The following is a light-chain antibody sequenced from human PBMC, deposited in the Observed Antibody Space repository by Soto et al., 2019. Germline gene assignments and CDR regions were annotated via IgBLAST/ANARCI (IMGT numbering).Light chain of an antibody. Sequence: SALTQPASVSGSLGQSITISCTGTSSDVGNYNLVSWYQHHPVKAPKLMIYEVSKRPSGVSNRFSASKSDTTASLTISGLQPEDEADYYCCSYAGDITRVFGGRTKVTVL. CDR1: SSDVGNYNL. CDR3: CSYAGDITRV. V-gene: IGLV2-23*02. J-gene: IGLJ3*02. CDR2: EVS.